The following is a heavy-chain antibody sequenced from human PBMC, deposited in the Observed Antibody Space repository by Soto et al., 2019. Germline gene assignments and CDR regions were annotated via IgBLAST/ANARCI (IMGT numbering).Heavy chain of an antibody. J-gene: IGHJ5*02. CDR3: AREASTGRYNWFDP. D-gene: IGHD3-9*01. CDR1: GYTFTSYD. Sequence: GASVKVSCKASGYTFTSYDINWVRQATGQGLEWMGWMNPNSGNTGYAQKFQGRVTMTRNTSISTAYMELSSLRSEDTAVYYCAREASTGRYNWFDPWGQGTLVTVSS. CDR2: MNPNSGNT. V-gene: IGHV1-8*01.